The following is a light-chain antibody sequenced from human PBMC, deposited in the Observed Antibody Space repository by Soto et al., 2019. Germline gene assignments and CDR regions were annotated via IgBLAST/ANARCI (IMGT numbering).Light chain of an antibody. CDR1: QSVSSSY. V-gene: IGKV3D-7*01. CDR3: QQDYNLPPLT. J-gene: IGKJ4*01. Sequence: EIVMTQSPATLSLSPGERATLSCRASQSVSSSYLSWYQQKPGQAPRLLIYGASTRATGIPARFSGSGSGTDFTLTISSLQPEDFAVYYCQQDYNLPPLTFGGGTKVEIK. CDR2: GAS.